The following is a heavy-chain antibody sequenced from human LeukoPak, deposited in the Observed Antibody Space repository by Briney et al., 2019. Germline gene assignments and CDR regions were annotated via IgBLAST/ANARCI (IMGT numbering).Heavy chain of an antibody. CDR3: AKDVRGGDKTFQPTDH. V-gene: IGHV3-30*18. CDR1: GFTFSSYG. Sequence: GGSLRLSCAASGFTFSSYGMHWVRQAPGKGLEWVAVISYDGSNKYYADSVKGRFTISRDNSKNTLYLQMNSLRAEDTAVYYCAKDVRGGDKTFQPTDHWGPGTLVIVSS. J-gene: IGHJ4*02. D-gene: IGHD2/OR15-2a*01. CDR2: ISYDGSNK.